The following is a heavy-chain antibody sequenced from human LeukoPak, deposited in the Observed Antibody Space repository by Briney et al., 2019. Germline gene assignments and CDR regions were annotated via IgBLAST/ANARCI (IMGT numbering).Heavy chain of an antibody. Sequence: ASVKVSCKASGYTFTSYGISWVRQAPGQGLEWMGWISAYNGNTNYAQKLQGRVTMTTDTSTSTAYMELRSLRSDDTAVYHCARGDLRIVATICFDYWGQGTLVTVSS. CDR2: ISAYNGNT. CDR1: GYTFTSYG. D-gene: IGHD5-12*01. CDR3: ARGDLRIVATICFDY. J-gene: IGHJ4*02. V-gene: IGHV1-18*04.